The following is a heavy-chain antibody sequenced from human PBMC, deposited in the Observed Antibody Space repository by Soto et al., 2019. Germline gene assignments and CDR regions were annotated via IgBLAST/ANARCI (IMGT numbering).Heavy chain of an antibody. J-gene: IGHJ6*02. CDR1: GFKFTNYG. D-gene: IGHD6-19*01. CDR2: IWYDGSLE. V-gene: IGHV3-33*01. CDR3: ASAVAGTLFDYQRDG. Sequence: QVELVESGGGVVQPGRSLRLSCAVSGFKFTNYGMHWVRQAPGKGLDWVAFIWYDGSLEQHAPSVQGRFSISRDNAKKTLFLEVNSLTGEDTGVYYCASAVAGTLFDYQRDGWGRGTGVTVSS.